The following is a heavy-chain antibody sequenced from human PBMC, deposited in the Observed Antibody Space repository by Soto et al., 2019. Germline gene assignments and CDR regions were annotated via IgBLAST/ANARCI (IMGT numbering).Heavy chain of an antibody. CDR2: ISGGGGST. V-gene: IGHV3-23*01. CDR3: ATGYDSCDDSAYAAFYM. D-gene: IGHD3-22*01. J-gene: IGHJ3*02. CDR1: GFIFSSDA. Sequence: GGSLRVSCAASGFIFSSDALSWVRQAPGKGLEWVSAISGGGGSTYYADSVKGRFTISRDNSKNTLYLQMNSLRAEDTAVYYLATGYDSCDDSAYAAFYMWGPGTMVTVSS.